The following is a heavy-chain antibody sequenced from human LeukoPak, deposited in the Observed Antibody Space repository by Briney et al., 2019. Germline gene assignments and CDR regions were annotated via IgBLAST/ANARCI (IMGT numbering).Heavy chain of an antibody. CDR3: ARVGDGYNSRMRFDY. Sequence: PSETLSLTCTVPGGSISSSSYYWGWIRQPPGKGLEWIGSIYYSGSTYYNPSLKSRVTISVDTSKNQFSLKLSSVTAADTAVYYCARVGDGYNSRMRFDYWGQGTLVTVSS. CDR1: GGSISSSSYY. V-gene: IGHV4-39*07. D-gene: IGHD5-24*01. CDR2: IYYSGST. J-gene: IGHJ4*02.